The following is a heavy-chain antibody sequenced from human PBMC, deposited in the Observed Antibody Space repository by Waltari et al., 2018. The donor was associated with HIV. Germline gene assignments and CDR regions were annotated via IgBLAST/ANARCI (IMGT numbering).Heavy chain of an antibody. Sequence: QLLLQESGPGLVRPSETLSLTCTVTGPSISSRRYYWGWVRQPPGKGLEWIVSNMYSGSTYNNPSLKGRVAISVDTSRNQFSLNLTSVTAADTALYYCARHDGTSYYFGSDMNPRPFSFWFASWGQGILVTVSS. J-gene: IGHJ5*01. V-gene: IGHV4-39*01. CDR2: NMYSGST. CDR3: ARHDGTSYYFGSDMNPRPFSFWFAS. CDR1: GPSISSRRYY. D-gene: IGHD3-10*01.